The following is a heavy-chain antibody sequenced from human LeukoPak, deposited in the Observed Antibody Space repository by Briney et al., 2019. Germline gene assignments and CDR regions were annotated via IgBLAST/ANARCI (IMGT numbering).Heavy chain of an antibody. Sequence: QPGGSLRLSCAASGFTFSSYGMHWVRQAPGKGLEWVAVIWYDGSNKYYADSVKGRFTISRDNSKNTLYLQMDSLRAEDMAVYYCAREKYVDTAMVTSYFDYWGQGTLVTVSS. J-gene: IGHJ4*02. CDR3: AREKYVDTAMVTSYFDY. CDR1: GFTFSSYG. V-gene: IGHV3-33*08. D-gene: IGHD5-18*01. CDR2: IWYDGSNK.